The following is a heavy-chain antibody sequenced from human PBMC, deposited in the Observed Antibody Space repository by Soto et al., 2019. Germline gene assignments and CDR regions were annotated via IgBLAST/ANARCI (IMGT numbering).Heavy chain of an antibody. Sequence: PSETLSLTCTVSGGSIRTTRYYWSWIRQHPGKGLEWIAYIYHSGSTYYNPSLKSRVAMSVDTSSNQFSLSLSSVTAADTAVYYCARVISEDRSTISGVVIETMDVWGQGTTVTVSS. J-gene: IGHJ6*02. D-gene: IGHD3-3*01. V-gene: IGHV4-31*03. CDR3: ARVISEDRSTISGVVIETMDV. CDR1: GGSIRTTRYY. CDR2: IYHSGST.